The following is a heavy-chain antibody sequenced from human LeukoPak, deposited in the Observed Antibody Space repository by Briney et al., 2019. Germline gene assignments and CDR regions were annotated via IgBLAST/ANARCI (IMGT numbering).Heavy chain of an antibody. V-gene: IGHV1-46*01. CDR3: AREGRITIFGVVIPPYYYYGMDV. CDR2: INPSGGST. D-gene: IGHD3-3*01. CDR1: GYTFTSYY. Sequence: GASVKVSCKASGYTFTSYYMHWVRQAPGQGLEWMGIINPSGGSTSYAQKFQGRVTMTRDTSTSTVYMELSSLRSEDTAVYYCAREGRITIFGVVIPPYYYYGMDVWGQGTTVTVSS. J-gene: IGHJ6*02.